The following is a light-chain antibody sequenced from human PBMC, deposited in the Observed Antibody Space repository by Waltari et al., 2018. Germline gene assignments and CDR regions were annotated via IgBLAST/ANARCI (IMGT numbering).Light chain of an antibody. V-gene: IGLV1-44*01. CDR1: SSNIGSNT. CDR2: SNN. CDR3: AAWDDSLKTVI. Sequence: QSVLTQPPSASGTPGQRATISCSGSSSNIGSNTVHWYQQLPGTAPKLLIYSNNQRPSGVPDRFSGSKSGTSASLAISGLQSEDEADYYCAAWDDSLKTVIFGGGTKLTVL. J-gene: IGLJ2*01.